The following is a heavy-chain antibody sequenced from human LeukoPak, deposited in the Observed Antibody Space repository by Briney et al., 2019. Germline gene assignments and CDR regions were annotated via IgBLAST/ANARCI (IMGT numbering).Heavy chain of an antibody. CDR1: GFSFSSFA. CDR3: AKDPYDSSGYYYVVNWFDP. CDR2: FSGSGGST. Sequence: GSLGLSWVASGFSFSSFAMSWVRQAPGKGLEWVPSFSGSGGSTYYADSVKGRFTISRDNSKNPLYLQMNSLRAEDTAVYYCAKDPYDSSGYYYVVNWFDPWGQGTLVTVSS. D-gene: IGHD3-22*01. V-gene: IGHV3-23*01. J-gene: IGHJ5*02.